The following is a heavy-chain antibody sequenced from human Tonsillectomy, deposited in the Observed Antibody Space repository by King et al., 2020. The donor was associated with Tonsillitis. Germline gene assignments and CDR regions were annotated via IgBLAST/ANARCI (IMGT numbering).Heavy chain of an antibody. V-gene: IGHV4-34*01. D-gene: IGHD3-9*01. CDR2: INHSGSI. CDR1: GGSFSGYY. CDR3: ARVPSDDILTGYYTDAFDI. J-gene: IGHJ3*02. Sequence: VQLQQWGAGLLKPSETLSLTCAVYGGSFSGYYWSWIRQPPGKGLEWIGEINHSGSINYNPSLKSRVPVSVDTSKNQFSLKLSTVTAADTAVYYCARVPSDDILTGYYTDAFDIWGQGTMVTVSS.